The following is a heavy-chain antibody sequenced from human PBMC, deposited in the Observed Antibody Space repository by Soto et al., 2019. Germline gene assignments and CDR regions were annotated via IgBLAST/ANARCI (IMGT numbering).Heavy chain of an antibody. Sequence: ASVKVSCKASGGTFSSYTISWVRQAPGQGLEWMGRIIPILGIANYAQKFQGRVTITADKSTSTAYMELSSLRSEDTAVYYCARGTSGEYNWNYPYSWFDPWGQGTLVTVSS. J-gene: IGHJ5*02. V-gene: IGHV1-69*02. CDR2: IIPILGIA. D-gene: IGHD1-7*01. CDR1: GGTFSSYT. CDR3: ARGTSGEYNWNYPYSWFDP.